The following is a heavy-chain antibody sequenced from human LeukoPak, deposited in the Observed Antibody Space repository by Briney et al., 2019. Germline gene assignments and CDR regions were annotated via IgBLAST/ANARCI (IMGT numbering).Heavy chain of an antibody. CDR3: AGSDTIGYLPREWDYWYFDL. J-gene: IGHJ2*01. D-gene: IGHD3-22*01. CDR1: GFTFSSYT. CDR2: ISSGSSYM. Sequence: GGSLRLSCAASGFTFSSYTMNWVRQAPGKGLEWVSSISSGSSYMYYADSVKGRFTISRDNAKNSLYLQMNSLRAEDTAVYYCAGSDTIGYLPREWDYWYFDLWGRGTLVTVSS. V-gene: IGHV3-21*01.